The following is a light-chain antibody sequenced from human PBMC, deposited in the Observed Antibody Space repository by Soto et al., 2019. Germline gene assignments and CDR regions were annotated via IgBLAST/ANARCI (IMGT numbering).Light chain of an antibody. V-gene: IGKV3-15*01. J-gene: IGKJ4*01. CDR1: QSINSD. Sequence: EIVMTQSPATLSVSPGEGATLSCRASQSINSDLAWYQQRPGQAPRLLIYDAFTRATGVPARFSGSGSGPEFTLTISSLQSEDFAVYYCQQYSSWSPLTFGGGTRVEI. CDR2: DAF. CDR3: QQYSSWSPLT.